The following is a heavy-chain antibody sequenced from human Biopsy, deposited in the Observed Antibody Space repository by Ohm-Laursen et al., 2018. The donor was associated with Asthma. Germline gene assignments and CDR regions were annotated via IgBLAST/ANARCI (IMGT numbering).Heavy chain of an antibody. V-gene: IGHV3-7*01. Sequence: SLRLSCAASGFTFGDYCTSWVRQVPGKGLEWVANIKHDGSEKNHVDSLKGRFTISGDNAKNSLYLQMNSLRAEDTAVYYCARTFHFWSPYHAEHYQLWGQGTLVTVSS. CDR1: GFTFGDYC. D-gene: IGHD3-3*02. CDR3: ARTFHFWSPYHAEHYQL. CDR2: IKHDGSEK. J-gene: IGHJ1*01.